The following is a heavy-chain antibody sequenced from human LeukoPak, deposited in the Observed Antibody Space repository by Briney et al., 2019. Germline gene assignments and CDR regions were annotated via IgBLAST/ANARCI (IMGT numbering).Heavy chain of an antibody. J-gene: IGHJ4*02. V-gene: IGHV1-18*01. CDR2: ISAYNGDT. CDR3: ARGHITMVRGVPALGY. D-gene: IGHD3-10*01. CDR1: GYTFISYG. Sequence: ASVKVSCKASGYTFISYGFSWVRQAPGQGLEWMGWISAYNGDTNYAQKFEGRVIMTTDTSTTTGYMELRSLRSDDTAVYYCARGHITMVRGVPALGYWGQGTLVTVSS.